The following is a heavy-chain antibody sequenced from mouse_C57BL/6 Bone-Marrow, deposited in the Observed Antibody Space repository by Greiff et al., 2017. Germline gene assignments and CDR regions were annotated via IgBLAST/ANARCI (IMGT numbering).Heavy chain of an antibody. J-gene: IGHJ1*03. D-gene: IGHD2-1*01. Sequence: QVQLQQSGPGLVQPSQSLSITCTVSGFSLTSYGVHWVRQPPGKGLEWLGVIWSGGSTDYNAAFISRLSISKDNSKSQVFFKMNSLQADDTAIYYCAKNGNCSYWYFDVWGTGTTVTVSS. CDR3: AKNGNCSYWYFDV. CDR1: GFSLTSYG. V-gene: IGHV2-4*01. CDR2: IWSGGST.